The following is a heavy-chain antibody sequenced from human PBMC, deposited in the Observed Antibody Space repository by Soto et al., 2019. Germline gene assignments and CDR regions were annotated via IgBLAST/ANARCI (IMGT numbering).Heavy chain of an antibody. D-gene: IGHD3-3*01. CDR2: ISSSSSTI. CDR1: GFTFSSYS. Sequence: GGSLRLSCAASGFTFSSYSMNWVRQAPGKGLEWVSYISSSSSTIYYADSVKGRFTISRDNAKNSLYLQMNSLRAEDTAVYYCARGTRLWSGFLFGYYMDVWGKGTTVTVSS. J-gene: IGHJ6*03. V-gene: IGHV3-48*01. CDR3: ARGTRLWSGFLFGYYMDV.